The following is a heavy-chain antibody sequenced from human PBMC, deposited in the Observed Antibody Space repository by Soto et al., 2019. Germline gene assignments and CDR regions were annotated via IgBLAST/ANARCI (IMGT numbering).Heavy chain of an antibody. CDR2: IYYSGST. CDR1: GCSISSSSYY. V-gene: IGHV4-39*01. Sequence: PSETLSLTCTVSGCSISSSSYYWGWIRQPPGKGLEWIGSIYYSGSTYYNPSLKSRVTISVDTSKNQFSLKLSSVTAADTAVYYCARQGGWVGFWSGGGYYWGQGTLVTVSS. CDR3: ARQGGWVGFWSGGGYY. J-gene: IGHJ4*02. D-gene: IGHD3-3*01.